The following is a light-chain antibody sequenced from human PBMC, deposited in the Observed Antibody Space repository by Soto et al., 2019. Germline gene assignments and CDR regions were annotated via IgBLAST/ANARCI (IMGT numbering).Light chain of an antibody. V-gene: IGKV1-5*03. CDR2: KAS. CDR1: QSIGDL. CDR3: QQYNSYSWT. J-gene: IGKJ1*01. Sequence: DIQMTQSPSTLSASVEDRVTITCRASQSIGDLLAWYQQKPGEAPKLLIYKASYLESGVPSRFSGSGSGTEFTLTISSLQPEDFATYYCQQYNSYSWTFGQGTKVDIK.